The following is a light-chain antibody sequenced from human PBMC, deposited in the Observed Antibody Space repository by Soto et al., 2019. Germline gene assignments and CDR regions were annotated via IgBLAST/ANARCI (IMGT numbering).Light chain of an antibody. CDR1: QSISSW. J-gene: IGKJ1*01. CDR2: KAS. Sequence: DSKMSKSPAILSVYVGDRENITCRASQSISSWLAWYQQKPGKAPNLLIYKASHLENGVPSRFSGSGSGTEFTLTISSLQPDDSAIYYCQLYYSYPWSFGQGTKVDIK. V-gene: IGKV1-5*03. CDR3: QLYYSYPWS.